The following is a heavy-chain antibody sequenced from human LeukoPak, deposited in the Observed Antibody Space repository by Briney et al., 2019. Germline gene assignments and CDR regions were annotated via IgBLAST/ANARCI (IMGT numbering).Heavy chain of an antibody. CDR1: GGSFSGYY. D-gene: IGHD3-9*01. CDR2: INHSGST. J-gene: IGHJ5*02. Sequence: PSETLSLTCAVYGGSFSGYYWSWIRQPPGKGLEWIGEINHSGSTNYNPSLKSRVTISVDTSKNQFSLKLSSVTAADTGVYYCAREAPYYDILTGPKGGWFDPWGQGTLVTVSS. CDR3: AREAPYYDILTGPKGGWFDP. V-gene: IGHV4-34*01.